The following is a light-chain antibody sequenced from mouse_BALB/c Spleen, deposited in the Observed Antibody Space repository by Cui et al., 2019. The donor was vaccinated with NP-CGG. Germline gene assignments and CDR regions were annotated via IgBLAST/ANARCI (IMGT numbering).Light chain of an antibody. J-gene: IGLJ1*01. CDR2: GTN. Sequence: QAVVIQDSALTTSPGETVTLTCRSSTGAVTTSNYANWVQEKPDHLFTGLIGGTNNRAPGVPARFSGYLIGDKAALTITGAQTEDEAIYFCALWYSNHWVFGGGTKLTVL. CDR3: ALWYSNHWV. V-gene: IGLV1*01. CDR1: TGAVTTSNY.